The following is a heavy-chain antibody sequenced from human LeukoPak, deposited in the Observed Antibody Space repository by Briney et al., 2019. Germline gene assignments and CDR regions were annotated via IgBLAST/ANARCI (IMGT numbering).Heavy chain of an antibody. CDR3: ARDREKYQLQKRFDP. D-gene: IGHD2-2*01. CDR2: INPNSGGT. V-gene: IGHV1-2*02. J-gene: IGHJ5*02. Sequence: EASVKVSCKASGYTFTGYYMHWVRQAPGQGLEWMGWINPNSGGTNYAQKFQGRVTMTRDTSISTAYMELSRLRSDDTAVYYCARDREKYQLQKRFDPWGQGTLSPSPQ. CDR1: GYTFTGYY.